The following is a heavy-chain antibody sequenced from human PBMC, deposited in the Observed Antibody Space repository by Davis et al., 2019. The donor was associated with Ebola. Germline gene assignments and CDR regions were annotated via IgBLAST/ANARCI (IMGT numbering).Heavy chain of an antibody. D-gene: IGHD3-3*01. J-gene: IGHJ4*02. V-gene: IGHV4-34*01. CDR2: IYYSGST. CDR1: GGSFSGYY. Sequence: PSETLSLTCAVYGGSFSGYYWSWIRQPPGKGLEWIGSIYYSGSTYYNPSLKSRVTISVDTSKNQFSLKLSSVTAADTAVYYCARGITIFGVAPSYFDYWGQGTLVTVSS. CDR3: ARGITIFGVAPSYFDY.